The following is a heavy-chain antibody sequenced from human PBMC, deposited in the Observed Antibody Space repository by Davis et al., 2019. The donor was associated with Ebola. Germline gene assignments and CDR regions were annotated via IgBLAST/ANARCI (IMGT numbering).Heavy chain of an antibody. V-gene: IGHV1-46*01. CDR1: GYTFSSYY. CDR3: ARDRTYYYDSSGSRFDY. CDR2: IKPSDGGT. Sequence: ASVKVSCKASGYTFSSYYIQWVRQAPGQGLEWMGIIKPSDGGTIYAQKFQGRVTITANESTSTAYMELSSLRSEDTAVYYCARDRTYYYDSSGSRFDYWGQGTLVTVSS. J-gene: IGHJ4*02. D-gene: IGHD3-22*01.